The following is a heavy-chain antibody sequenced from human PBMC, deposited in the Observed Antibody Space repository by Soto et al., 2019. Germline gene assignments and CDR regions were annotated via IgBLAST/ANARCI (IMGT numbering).Heavy chain of an antibody. CDR3: AKSLTVQVLYSFDP. CDR2: IARAGDLI. D-gene: IGHD2-2*02. Sequence: LRLSCAASGFTFRNYAMVWVRQPPGKGLEWVSAIARAGDLIRYADSVKGRFTISRDNSNNTLYLQMSSLRAEDTAIYFCAKSLTVQVLYSFDPWGPGTQVTVSS. J-gene: IGHJ5*02. CDR1: GFTFRNYA. V-gene: IGHV3-23*01.